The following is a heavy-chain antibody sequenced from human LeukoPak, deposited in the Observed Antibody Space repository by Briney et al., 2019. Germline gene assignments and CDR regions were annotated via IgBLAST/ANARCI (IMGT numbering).Heavy chain of an antibody. CDR3: VRIPNGANFPNWLDP. V-gene: IGHV3-21*01. J-gene: IGHJ5*02. CDR1: GFILSNYA. CDR2: ISGNGKHM. Sequence: GGSLRLSCAASGFILSNYAMNWVPRAPGKGLEWVSSISGNGKHMNYGDSVKGRFTISRDNTRNSLYLQMDSLRVGDTPIYYCVRIPNGANFPNWLDPWGQGTLVTVSS. D-gene: IGHD4/OR15-4a*01.